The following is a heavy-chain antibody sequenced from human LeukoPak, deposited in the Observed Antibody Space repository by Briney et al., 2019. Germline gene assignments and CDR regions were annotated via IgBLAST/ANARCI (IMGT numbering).Heavy chain of an antibody. Sequence: GGTLRLSCAASGFTFSSYGMSWVRQAPGKGLEWVSGINWNGGSTGYADSVKGRFTISRDNAKNSLYLQMNSLRAEDTALYYCARVRGSSGYSDAFDIWGQGTMVTVSS. D-gene: IGHD3-22*01. J-gene: IGHJ3*02. CDR3: ARVRGSSGYSDAFDI. CDR1: GFTFSSYG. CDR2: INWNGGST. V-gene: IGHV3-20*04.